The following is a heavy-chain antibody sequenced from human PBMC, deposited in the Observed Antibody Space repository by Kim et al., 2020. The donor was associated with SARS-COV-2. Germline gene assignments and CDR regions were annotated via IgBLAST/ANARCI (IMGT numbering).Heavy chain of an antibody. CDR3: ARLGIATRGMDV. V-gene: IGHV4-59*08. J-gene: IGHJ6*02. D-gene: IGHD6-13*01. Sequence: NYNPSLKSRVTISVDTSKNPFSLKLSSVTAADTAVYYCARLGIATRGMDVWGQGTTVTVSS.